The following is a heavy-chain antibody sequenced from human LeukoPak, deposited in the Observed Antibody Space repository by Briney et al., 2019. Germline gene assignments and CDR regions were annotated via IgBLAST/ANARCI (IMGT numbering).Heavy chain of an antibody. J-gene: IGHJ5*02. D-gene: IGHD5-12*01. CDR2: INHSGST. Sequence: SETLSLTCAVYGGSFSGYYWSWIRQPPGKGLEWIGEINHSGSTNYNPSLKSRVTISVDTSKNQFSLKLSSVTAADTAVYYCARGGGGYLFSWGQGTLATVSS. V-gene: IGHV4-34*01. CDR3: ARGGGGYLFS. CDR1: GGSFSGYY.